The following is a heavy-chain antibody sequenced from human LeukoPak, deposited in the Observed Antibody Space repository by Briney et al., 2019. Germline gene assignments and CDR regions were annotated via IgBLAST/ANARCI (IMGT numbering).Heavy chain of an antibody. CDR2: IYYSGST. D-gene: IGHD3-22*01. CDR3: AREYYYDSSGYYSLVVYFDY. J-gene: IGHJ4*02. V-gene: IGHV4-59*01. Sequence: SETLSLTCTVSGGSISSYYWSWIRQPPGKGLEWIGYIYYSGSTNYNPSPKSRVTISVDTSKNQFSLKLSSVTAADTAVYYCAREYYYDSSGYYSLVVYFDYWGQGTLVTVSS. CDR1: GGSISSYY.